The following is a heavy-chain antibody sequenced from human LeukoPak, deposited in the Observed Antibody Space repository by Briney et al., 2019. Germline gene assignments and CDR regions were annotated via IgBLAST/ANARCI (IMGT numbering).Heavy chain of an antibody. Sequence: PGGSLRLSCAASGFTFSTYDMTWVRQAPGKGLEWVSSISGSGGSTYYTDSVKGRCTTSRDNSKNTLYLQMNGLRAEDTAVYYCAKDLAAVPGNKYFAYWGQGTLVTVSS. J-gene: IGHJ4*02. CDR3: AKDLAAVPGNKYFAY. CDR1: GFTFSTYD. D-gene: IGHD6-19*01. V-gene: IGHV3-23*01. CDR2: ISGSGGST.